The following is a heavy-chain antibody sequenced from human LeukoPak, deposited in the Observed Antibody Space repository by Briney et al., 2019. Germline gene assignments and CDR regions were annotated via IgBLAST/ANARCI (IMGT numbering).Heavy chain of an antibody. J-gene: IGHJ4*02. Sequence: SETLSLTCAVSGGSISSSNWWSWVRQPPRKGLEWIGEIYHSGSTNYNPSLKSRVTISVDKSKNQFSLKLSSVTAADTAVYYCATRYGSGSYYNGPIDYWGQGTLVTVSS. V-gene: IGHV4-4*02. D-gene: IGHD3-10*01. CDR2: IYHSGST. CDR1: GGSISSSNW. CDR3: ATRYGSGSYYNGPIDY.